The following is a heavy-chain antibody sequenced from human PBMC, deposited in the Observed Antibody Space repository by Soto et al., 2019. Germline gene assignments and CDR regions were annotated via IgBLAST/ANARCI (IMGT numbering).Heavy chain of an antibody. Sequence: RRLSCTGSGFTFADYTMSWVRQAPGKGLEWVGLIRCEANGGTTHYAASVHGGFIISRDDSRGIAFLQMYNLKSEHTAVYYCTRVSKFDYWGQGTLVTVSS. D-gene: IGHD3-3*02. CDR2: IRCEANGGTT. CDR3: TRVSKFDY. J-gene: IGHJ4*02. V-gene: IGHV3-49*04. CDR1: GFTFADYT.